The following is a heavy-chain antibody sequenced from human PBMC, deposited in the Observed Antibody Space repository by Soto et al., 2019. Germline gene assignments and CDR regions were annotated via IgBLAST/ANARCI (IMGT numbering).Heavy chain of an antibody. CDR1: GGSISGGGYY. CDR3: TRGGDAYKNGH. V-gene: IGHV4-61*08. J-gene: IGHJ4*02. D-gene: IGHD2-21*01. CDR2: IYYSGST. Sequence: SETLSLTCTVSGGSISGGGYYWSWIRQHPGKGLEWIGYIYYSGSTYYNPSLKSRVTMSVDTSKNQFSLKLTSVNAADTAVYYCTRGGDAYKNGHWGQGTLVTVSS.